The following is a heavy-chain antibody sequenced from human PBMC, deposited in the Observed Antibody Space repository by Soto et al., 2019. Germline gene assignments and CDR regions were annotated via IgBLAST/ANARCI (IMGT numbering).Heavy chain of an antibody. D-gene: IGHD3-3*01. CDR1: GFSLTTSGVG. J-gene: IGHJ4*02. CDR3: AHRVLRTVFGLVTTTAIYFDF. Sequence: QITLNESGPTVVRPTETLTLTCRFSGFSLTTSGVGVGWIRQSPGKAPEWLALIYWDDDKRYSASLKSRLTIPQDTSKNQLVLTVSDLDPTDTATYYCAHRVLRTVFGLVTTTAIYFDFWGQGTPVAVSS. V-gene: IGHV2-5*02. CDR2: IYWDDDK.